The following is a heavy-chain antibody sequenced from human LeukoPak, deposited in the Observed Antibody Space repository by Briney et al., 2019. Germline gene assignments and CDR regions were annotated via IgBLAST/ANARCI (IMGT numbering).Heavy chain of an antibody. CDR3: SAARGFYYYKGMDV. V-gene: IGHV3-21*01. Sequence: TGGSLRLSCAASGFNFSVHSIYWVRQAPGKGLEWVSSISSSGTYKYYADSVKGRFTITRDNAKNSLYLQMNDLRPEDTAAFHCSAARGFYYYKGMDVWGQGTTVSVSS. D-gene: IGHD2-2*01. J-gene: IGHJ6*02. CDR2: ISSSGTYK. CDR1: GFNFSVHS.